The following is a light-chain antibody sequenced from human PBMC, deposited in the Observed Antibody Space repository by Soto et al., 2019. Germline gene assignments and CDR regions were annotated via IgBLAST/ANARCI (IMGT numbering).Light chain of an antibody. CDR1: SGDVGAYNY. Sequence: QSALTQPASVSGSLGQSITISCSGTSGDVGAYNYVSWYQQYPGKAPKLMIYHVTDRPSGVSNRFSGSKSGNTASLTISGLQAEDEADYYCCSYTTSNTFFFGTGTKVTVL. CDR3: CSYTTSNTFF. V-gene: IGLV2-14*01. J-gene: IGLJ1*01. CDR2: HVT.